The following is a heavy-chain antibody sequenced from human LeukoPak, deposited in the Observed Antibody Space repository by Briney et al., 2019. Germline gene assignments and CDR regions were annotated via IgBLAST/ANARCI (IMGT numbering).Heavy chain of an antibody. V-gene: IGHV3-49*04. CDR1: GFTFGDYA. J-gene: IGHJ4*02. D-gene: IGHD2-2*01. CDR3: TRYCSSTSCQFDY. Sequence: PGRSLRLSCTASGFTFGDYAMSWVRQAPGKGLEGVGFIRSKAYGGTTEYAASVKGRFTISRDDSKSIAYLQMNSLKPEDTAVYYCTRYCSSTSCQFDYWGQGTLVTVSS. CDR2: IRSKAYGGTT.